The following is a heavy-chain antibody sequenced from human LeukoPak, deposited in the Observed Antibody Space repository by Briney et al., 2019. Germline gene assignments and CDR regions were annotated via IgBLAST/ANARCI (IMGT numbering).Heavy chain of an antibody. J-gene: IGHJ5*02. D-gene: IGHD3-10*01. V-gene: IGHV1-69*01. Sequence: ASVKVSCKASGGTFSSYAISWVRQAPGQGLEWMGGIIPIFGTANYAQKFQGRVTITAGESTSTAYMELSSLRSEDTAVYYCARGGYYGSGSSLWFDPWGQGTLVTVSS. CDR3: ARGGYYGSGSSLWFDP. CDR1: GGTFSSYA. CDR2: IIPIFGTA.